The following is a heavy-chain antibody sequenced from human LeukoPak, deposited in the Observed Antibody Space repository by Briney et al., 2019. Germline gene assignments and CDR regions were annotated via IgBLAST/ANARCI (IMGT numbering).Heavy chain of an antibody. CDR2: IFYSGST. CDR3: ARGVVDDSSDAFDI. Sequence: SETLSLTCTVSGGSISTSNYYWGWIRQPPGKGLEWIGNIFYSGSTYYSPSLKSRVTISVDTSKNQFSLKLSSVTAADTAVYYCARGVVDDSSDAFDIWGQGTMVTVSS. J-gene: IGHJ3*02. CDR1: GGSISTSNYY. V-gene: IGHV4-39*07. D-gene: IGHD2-15*01.